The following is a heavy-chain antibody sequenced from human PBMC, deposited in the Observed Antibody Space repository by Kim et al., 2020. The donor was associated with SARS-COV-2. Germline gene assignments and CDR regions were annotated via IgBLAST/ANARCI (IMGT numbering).Heavy chain of an antibody. Sequence: GGSLRLSCAASGFAFHDHAMHWVRQAPGKGLEWLSGISWNSNSVDYADSVKGRFTISRDNARNSLYLQMNSLRVEDTALYYCAKDMGGESQYYGSGNGMDVWGQGTTVTVSS. CDR2: ISWNSNSV. J-gene: IGHJ6*02. CDR1: GFAFHDHA. D-gene: IGHD3-10*01. CDR3: AKDMGGESQYYGSGNGMDV. V-gene: IGHV3-9*01.